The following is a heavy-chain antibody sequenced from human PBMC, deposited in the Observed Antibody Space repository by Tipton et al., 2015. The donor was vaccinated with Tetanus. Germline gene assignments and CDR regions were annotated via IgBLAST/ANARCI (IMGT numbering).Heavy chain of an antibody. Sequence: TLSLTCTVSGGSISSYYWSWIRQPPGKGLEWIGYIYYSGSTNYNPSLKSRVTISVDTSKNQFSLNLSSVTAADTAVYYCARGTSSGWLVDYWGQGTLVTVSS. D-gene: IGHD6-19*01. J-gene: IGHJ4*02. CDR3: ARGTSSGWLVDY. V-gene: IGHV4-59*01. CDR1: GGSISSYY. CDR2: IYYSGST.